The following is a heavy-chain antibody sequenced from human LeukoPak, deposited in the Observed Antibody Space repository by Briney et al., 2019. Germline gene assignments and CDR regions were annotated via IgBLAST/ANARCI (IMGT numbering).Heavy chain of an antibody. CDR2: INPNSGGT. J-gene: IGHJ4*02. D-gene: IGHD1-26*01. Sequence: ASVKVSCKASGYTFTGYYMHWVRQAPGQGLEWMGRINPNSGGTNYAQKFQGRVTVTRDTSISTAYMELSRLRSDDTAVYYCARGLRAGGSYYYVYWGQGTLVTASS. CDR3: ARGLRAGGSYYYVY. CDR1: GYTFTGYY. V-gene: IGHV1-2*06.